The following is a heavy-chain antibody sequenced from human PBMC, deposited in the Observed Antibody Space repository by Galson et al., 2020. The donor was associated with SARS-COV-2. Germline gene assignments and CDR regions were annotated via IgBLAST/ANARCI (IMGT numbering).Heavy chain of an antibody. Sequence: SGPTLVKPTQTLPLTCTFSGFSLSTSGMYVSWIRQPPGKALEWLARIDWDDHKYYSTSLKTRLTISKDTSKNQVVLTMTNMDPVDTATYYCVRMVGGYDSGWSFDYWGQGTLVTVSS. V-gene: IGHV2-70*11. D-gene: IGHD6-19*01. CDR2: IDWDDHK. CDR1: GFSLSTSGMY. J-gene: IGHJ4*02. CDR3: VRMVGGYDSGWSFDY.